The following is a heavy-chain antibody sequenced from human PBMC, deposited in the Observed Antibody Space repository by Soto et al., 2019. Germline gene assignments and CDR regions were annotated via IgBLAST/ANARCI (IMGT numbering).Heavy chain of an antibody. J-gene: IGHJ6*02. V-gene: IGHV1-69*12. CDR1: GGTFSSYA. CDR3: AIMKGGSPYYYSGMDL. Sequence: QVQLVQSGAEVKKPGSSVKVSCKASGGTFSSYAISWVRQAPGQGLEWMGGLIPRFGTADYAQKFQGRVTITADESQSKADMERSRLRCYDTAVYYCAIMKGGSPYYYSGMDLRGQGPTVTVSS. CDR2: LIPRFGTA. D-gene: IGHD3-10*01.